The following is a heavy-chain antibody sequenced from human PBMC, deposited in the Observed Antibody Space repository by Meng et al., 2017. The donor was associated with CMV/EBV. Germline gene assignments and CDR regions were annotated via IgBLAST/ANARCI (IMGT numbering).Heavy chain of an antibody. D-gene: IGHD3-10*01. V-gene: IGHV4-59*11. CDR1: GDSSSTHF. CDR2: IYYIGAT. J-gene: IGHJ4*02. CDR3: ARADYGSGNFYFDY. Sequence: SETLSLTCTISGDSSSTHFWSWIRQAPGKGLEWIGYIYYIGATSYNPSLKSRVTISIDTSKNQFYLNLSSVTAADTAIYYCARADYGSGNFYFDYWAQGTLVTVSS.